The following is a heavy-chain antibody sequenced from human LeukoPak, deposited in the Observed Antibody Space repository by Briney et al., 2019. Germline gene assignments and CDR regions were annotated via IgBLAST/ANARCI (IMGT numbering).Heavy chain of an antibody. Sequence: GGSLRLSCAASGFTFSSYGMSWVRQAPGKGLEWVGRIKSKTDGGTTDYAAPVKGRFTISRDDSKNTLYLQMNSLKTEDTAVYYCTTDDRWELRMYDAFDIWGQGTMVTVSS. CDR2: IKSKTDGGTT. J-gene: IGHJ3*02. V-gene: IGHV3-15*01. CDR1: GFTFSSYG. D-gene: IGHD1-26*01. CDR3: TTDDRWELRMYDAFDI.